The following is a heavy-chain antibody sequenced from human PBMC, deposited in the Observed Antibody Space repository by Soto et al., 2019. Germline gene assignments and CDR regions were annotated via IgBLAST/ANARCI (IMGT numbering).Heavy chain of an antibody. V-gene: IGHV1-69*01. CDR2: IIPIFGTA. CDR1: GGTFSSYA. J-gene: IGHJ5*02. CDR3: ASRGFKGGNWFDP. D-gene: IGHD3-10*01. Sequence: QVQLVQSGAEVKKPGSSVKVSCKASGGTFSSYAISWVRQAPGQGLEWMGGIIPIFGTANYAQKFQGRVTTTADESKSTAYMELSSLRSEDTAVYYCASRGFKGGNWFDPWGQGTLVTVSS.